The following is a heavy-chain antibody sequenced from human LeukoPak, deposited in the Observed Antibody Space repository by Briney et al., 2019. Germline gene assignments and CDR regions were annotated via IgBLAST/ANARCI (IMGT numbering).Heavy chain of an antibody. J-gene: IGHJ6*02. CDR3: ARSGAFNYGMDV. Sequence: GGSLRLSCAASGFTFGSYWMSWVRQAPRKGLEWVSVIYSGGSTYYADSVKGRFTISRDNSKNTLYLQMNSLRAEDTAVYYCARSGAFNYGMDVWGQGTTVTVSS. D-gene: IGHD1-26*01. CDR1: GFTFGSYW. V-gene: IGHV3-53*01. CDR2: IYSGGST.